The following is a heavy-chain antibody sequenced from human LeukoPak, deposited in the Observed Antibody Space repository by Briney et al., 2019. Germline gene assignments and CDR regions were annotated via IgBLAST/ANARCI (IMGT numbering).Heavy chain of an antibody. CDR3: ARDPGIAAAGTTFDI. D-gene: IGHD6-13*01. V-gene: IGHV1-69*13. J-gene: IGHJ3*02. CDR1: GGTFSSYA. CDR2: IIPIFGTA. Sequence: GASVTVSCKASGGTFSSYAISWVRQAPGQGLEWMGGIIPIFGTANYAQKFQGRVTITADESTSTAYMELSSLRSEDTAVYYCARDPGIAAAGTTFDIWGQGTMVTVSS.